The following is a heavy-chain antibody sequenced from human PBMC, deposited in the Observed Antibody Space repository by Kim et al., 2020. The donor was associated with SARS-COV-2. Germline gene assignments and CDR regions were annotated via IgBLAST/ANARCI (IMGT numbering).Heavy chain of an antibody. J-gene: IGHJ4*02. CDR3: AKVWAGLAEAYNYDSSGYYYNY. CDR1: GFTFSSYA. V-gene: IGHV3-23*01. D-gene: IGHD3-22*01. Sequence: GGSLRLSCAASGFTFSSYAMSWVRQAPGKGLEWVSAISGSGGSTYYADSVKGRFTISRDNSKNTLYLQMNSLRAEDTAVYYCAKVWAGLAEAYNYDSSGYYYNYWGQGTLVTVSS. CDR2: ISGSGGST.